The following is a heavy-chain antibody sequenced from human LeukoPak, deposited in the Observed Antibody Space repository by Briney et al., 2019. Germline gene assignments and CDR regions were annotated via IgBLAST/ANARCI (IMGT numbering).Heavy chain of an antibody. CDR2: ISSDGSST. V-gene: IGHV3-74*01. CDR3: AKDSGTYFGNFDY. D-gene: IGHD1-26*01. J-gene: IGHJ4*02. Sequence: GGSLRLSCAASGFTFSSHWMHWVRQAPGKGLVWVTRISSDGSSTSYADSVKGRFTISRDNAKNTLYLQMSSLRAEDTAMYYCAKDSGTYFGNFDYWGQGTLVTVSS. CDR1: GFTFSSHW.